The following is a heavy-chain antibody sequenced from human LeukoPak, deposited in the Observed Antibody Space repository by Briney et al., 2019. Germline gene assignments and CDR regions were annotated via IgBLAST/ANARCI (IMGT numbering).Heavy chain of an antibody. CDR2: IYYSGST. D-gene: IGHD2-2*02. Sequence: SETLSLTCTVSGGSISSYYWSWIRQPPGKGLEWIGYIYYSGSTNYNPSLKSRVTISVDTSKNQFSLKLSSVTAADTAVYYCAKTREPYPRRAFDIWGQGTMVTVSS. CDR3: AKTREPYPRRAFDI. J-gene: IGHJ3*02. V-gene: IGHV4-59*01. CDR1: GGSISSYY.